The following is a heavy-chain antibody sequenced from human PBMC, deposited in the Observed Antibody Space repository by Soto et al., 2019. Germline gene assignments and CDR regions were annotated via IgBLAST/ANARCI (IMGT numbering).Heavy chain of an antibody. CDR3: AKLAPELSTSPRYFDF. V-gene: IGHV3-23*01. J-gene: IGHJ4*03. D-gene: IGHD1-7*01. Sequence: GGSLRLSCATSGFIFRIYDMSWVRQAPGKGLEWVSGISPTGGTTYYADSVKGRFTISRDNSGHTLFLTLKSLRVDDTAIYYCAKLAPELSTSPRYFDFWGQGAMVTVYS. CDR1: GFIFRIYD. CDR2: ISPTGGTT.